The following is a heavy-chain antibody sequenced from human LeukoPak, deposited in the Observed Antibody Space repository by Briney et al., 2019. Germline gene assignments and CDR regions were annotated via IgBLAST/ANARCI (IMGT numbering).Heavy chain of an antibody. J-gene: IGHJ2*01. CDR1: GGSISSYY. V-gene: IGHV4-59*01. Sequence: MPSETLSLTCTVSGGSISSYYWSWIRQPPGKGLEWIGYIYYSGSTNYNPSLKSRVTISVDTSKNQFSLKLSSVTAADTAVYYCARDPRKGSGGYYRYFDLWGRGTLVTVSS. CDR3: ARDPRKGSGGYYRYFDL. D-gene: IGHD1-26*01. CDR2: IYYSGST.